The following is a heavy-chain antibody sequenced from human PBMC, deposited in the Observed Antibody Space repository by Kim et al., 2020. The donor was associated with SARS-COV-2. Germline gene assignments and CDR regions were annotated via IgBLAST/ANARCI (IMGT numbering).Heavy chain of an antibody. V-gene: IGHV1-69*13. Sequence: SVKVSCKASGGTFSSYAISWVRQAPGQGLEWMGGIIPIFGTANYAQKFQGRVTITADESTSTAYMELSSLRSEDTAVYYCASPDYYDSSGPGRGAFDIWGQGTMVTVSS. D-gene: IGHD3-22*01. CDR1: GGTFSSYA. CDR3: ASPDYYDSSGPGRGAFDI. J-gene: IGHJ3*02. CDR2: IIPIFGTA.